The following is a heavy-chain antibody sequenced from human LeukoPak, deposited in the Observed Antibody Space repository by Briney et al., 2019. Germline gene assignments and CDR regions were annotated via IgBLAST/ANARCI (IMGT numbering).Heavy chain of an antibody. CDR1: GFTFTDYW. J-gene: IGHJ3*02. CDR3: AREGREEPTMGAFDI. V-gene: IGHV3-7*01. D-gene: IGHD1-14*01. CDR2: IKEDGSEK. Sequence: PGGSLRLSCAASGFTFTDYWMHWVRQAPGKGLEWVANIKEDGSEKYYVDSVKGRFTISRDNAENSLYLQMNSLRVEDTAVYYCAREGREEPTMGAFDIWGQGTMVTVSS.